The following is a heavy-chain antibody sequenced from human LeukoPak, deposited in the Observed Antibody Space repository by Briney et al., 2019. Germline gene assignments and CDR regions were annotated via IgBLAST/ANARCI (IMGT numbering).Heavy chain of an antibody. Sequence: GGSLRLSCAASGFTFSSYSMNWVRQAPGKGLEWVSYISSSSTTIYYADSLKGRFNISRDNSKNTLYLQMNSLRAEDTAVYYCAKGDYYYYYYMDVWGKGTTVTISS. V-gene: IGHV3-48*01. CDR3: AKGDYYYYYYMDV. J-gene: IGHJ6*03. CDR1: GFTFSSYS. CDR2: ISSSSTTI.